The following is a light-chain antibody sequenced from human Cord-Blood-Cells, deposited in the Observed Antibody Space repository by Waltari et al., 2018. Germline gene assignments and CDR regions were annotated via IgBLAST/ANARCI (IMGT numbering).Light chain of an antibody. V-gene: IGLV2-11*01. CDR3: CSYAGSYTEV. Sequence: QSALTQPRSVPGSPGQSVTISCTGTSSDVGGYNYVSWYQQHPGKAPKLMIYDVSKRPSGVPDRFSGSKSGNTASLTISGLQAEDEADYYCCSYAGSYTEVFGGGTKLTVL. CDR2: DVS. J-gene: IGLJ2*01. CDR1: SSDVGGYNY.